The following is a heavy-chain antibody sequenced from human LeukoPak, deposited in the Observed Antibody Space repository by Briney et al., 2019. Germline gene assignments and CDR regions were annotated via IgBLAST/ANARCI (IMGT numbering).Heavy chain of an antibody. V-gene: IGHV3-15*01. D-gene: IGHD3-3*01. CDR1: GFTFSNAW. CDR2: IKSKTDGGTT. CDR3: TTDILGRTYYDFWSGYYDGYYYYYGMDV. Sequence: KSGGSLRLSCAASGFTFSNAWMSWVRQAPGKGLEWVGRIKSKTDGGTTDYAAPVKGRFTISRDDSKNTLYLQMNSLKTEDTAVYYCTTDILGRTYYDFWSGYYDGYYYYYGMDVWGQGTTVTVSS. J-gene: IGHJ6*02.